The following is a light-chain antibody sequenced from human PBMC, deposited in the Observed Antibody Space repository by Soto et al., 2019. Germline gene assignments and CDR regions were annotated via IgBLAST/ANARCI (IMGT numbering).Light chain of an antibody. CDR2: GAS. V-gene: IGKV3-15*01. CDR1: QTINNN. J-gene: IGKJ4*01. CDR3: QQRSNWRWLT. Sequence: VMTQAPATLSVSPWERATLSCRASQTINNNVAWYQLKDGQVPRLLIYGASTRAADVPARFSGGGSGTEFTLTISSLEPEDFAVYYCQQRSNWRWLTFGGGTKVDIK.